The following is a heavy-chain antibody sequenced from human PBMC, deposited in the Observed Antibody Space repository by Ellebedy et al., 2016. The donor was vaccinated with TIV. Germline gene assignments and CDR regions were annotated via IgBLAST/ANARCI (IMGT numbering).Heavy chain of an antibody. D-gene: IGHD6-19*01. CDR2: IIPILGIA. V-gene: IGHV1-69*04. Sequence: SVKVSXKASGGTFSSYAISWVRQAPGQGLEWMGRIIPILGIANYAQKFQGRVTITADKSTSTAYMELSSLRSEDTAVYYCARGGETYSSAVDYWGQGTLVTVSS. CDR1: GGTFSSYA. J-gene: IGHJ4*02. CDR3: ARGGETYSSAVDY.